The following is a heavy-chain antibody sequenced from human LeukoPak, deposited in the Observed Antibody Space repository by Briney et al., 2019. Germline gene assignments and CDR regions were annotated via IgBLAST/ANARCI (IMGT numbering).Heavy chain of an antibody. J-gene: IGHJ5*01. CDR3: AKDQDSSLSEFFGWFDS. CDR2: ISGGGGDT. V-gene: IGHV3-23*01. D-gene: IGHD6-19*01. Sequence: GFLRLSCAASGFTFSRYAMTWVRQAPGRGLEWVSAISGGGGDTYSAGSVKGRFTISRDNSKNTLYLQMTGLRAEDTAIYFCAKDQDSSLSEFFGWFDSWGQGILVTVSS. CDR1: GFTFSRYA.